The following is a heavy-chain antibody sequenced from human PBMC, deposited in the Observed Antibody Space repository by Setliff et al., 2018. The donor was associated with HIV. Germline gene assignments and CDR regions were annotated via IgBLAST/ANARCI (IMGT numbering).Heavy chain of an antibody. D-gene: IGHD6-6*01. V-gene: IGHV4-39*02. Sequence: SETLSLTCTVSGGSASNSRYYWAWIRQPPGKGLEYIGSIYYNEKTYYSPSLKSRVAISVDTSKNQFSLKLTSVTAADTAVYYCAREDSSYHYFDYWGQGMLVTVSS. J-gene: IGHJ4*02. CDR1: GGSASNSRYY. CDR2: IYYNEKT. CDR3: AREDSSYHYFDY.